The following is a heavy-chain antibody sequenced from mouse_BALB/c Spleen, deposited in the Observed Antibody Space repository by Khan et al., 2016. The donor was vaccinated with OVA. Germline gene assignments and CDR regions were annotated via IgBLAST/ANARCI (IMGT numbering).Heavy chain of an antibody. Sequence: QVQLQQSGAELAKPGASVKMSCTASGYTFINYWILWIKQRPGQGLEWIGSINPSTGYTEYNQNFKDKATLTADKSSSTAYMQLSSLTSEDSTVYYCARRGRRWDFDYWGQGTTLTVSS. CDR1: GYTFINYW. V-gene: IGHV1-7*01. CDR2: INPSTGYT. CDR3: ARRGRRWDFDY. J-gene: IGHJ2*01. D-gene: IGHD1-1*01.